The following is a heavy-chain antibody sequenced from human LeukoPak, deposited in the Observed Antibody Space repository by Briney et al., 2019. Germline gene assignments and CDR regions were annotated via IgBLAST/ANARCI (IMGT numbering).Heavy chain of an antibody. V-gene: IGHV3-33*06. D-gene: IGHD3-10*01. CDR3: AKDSRGYFDY. Sequence: GGSLRLSCAASGFTFSGYGMHWVRQAPGKGLEWVAVIWYDGSNKYYADSEKGRFTISRDNSKNTLYLQMNSLRAEDTAVYSCAKDSRGYFDYWGQGTLVTVSS. CDR2: IWYDGSNK. J-gene: IGHJ4*02. CDR1: GFTFSGYG.